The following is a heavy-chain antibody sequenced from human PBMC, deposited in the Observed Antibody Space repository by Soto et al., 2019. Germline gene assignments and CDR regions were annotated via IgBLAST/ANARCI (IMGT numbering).Heavy chain of an antibody. CDR1: GGTFSSYT. D-gene: IGHD4-17*01. Sequence: QVQLVQSGAEVKKPGSSVKVSCKASGGTFSSYTISWVRQAPGQGLEWMGRIIPILGIANYAQKFQGRVTITADKTTRSAYKELSSLESEDTAGYYCARGLRSVVDYWGQGTLVTLSS. CDR3: ARGLRSVVDY. V-gene: IGHV1-69*02. CDR2: IIPILGIA. J-gene: IGHJ4*02.